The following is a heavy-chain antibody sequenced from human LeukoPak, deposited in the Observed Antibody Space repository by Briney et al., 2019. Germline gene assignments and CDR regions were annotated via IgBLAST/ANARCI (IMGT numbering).Heavy chain of an antibody. D-gene: IGHD4-17*01. CDR3: ARGLDYGDQKNDAFDI. CDR2: FDPEDGET. J-gene: IGHJ3*02. Sequence: GASVKVSCKASGYTFTGYYMHWVRQAPGKGLEWMGGFDPEDGETIYAQKFQGRVTMTEDTSTDTAYMELSSLRSEDTAVYYCARGLDYGDQKNDAFDIWGQGTMVTVSS. CDR1: GYTFTGYY. V-gene: IGHV1-24*01.